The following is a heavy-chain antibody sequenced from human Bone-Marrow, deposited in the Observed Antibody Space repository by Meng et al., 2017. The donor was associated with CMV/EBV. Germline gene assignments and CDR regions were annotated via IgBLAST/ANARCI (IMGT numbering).Heavy chain of an antibody. CDR2: ISYDGSNK. D-gene: IGHD2-2*01. CDR1: GFTFSSYA. Sequence: GESLKISCAASGFTFSSYAMHWVRQAPGKGLEWVAVISYDGSNKYYADSVKGRFTISRDNSENTLYLQMNSLRAEDTAVYYCARDLESSTSYYFDYWGQGTLVTVSS. V-gene: IGHV3-30*04. CDR3: ARDLESSTSYYFDY. J-gene: IGHJ4*02.